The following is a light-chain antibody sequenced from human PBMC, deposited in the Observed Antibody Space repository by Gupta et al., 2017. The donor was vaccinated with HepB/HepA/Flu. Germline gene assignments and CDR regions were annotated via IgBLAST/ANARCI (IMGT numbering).Light chain of an antibody. V-gene: IGKV1-9*01. J-gene: IGKJ4*01. CDR3: QQLNTTPLT. CDR1: QGINRF. CDR2: AAS. Sequence: IHLTQSPSFLSASVGDRVTITCRASQGINRFLAWYQQKPGNAPKLLIYAASVLQSGVPSRFSGSRAGTEFTLTISSLQPEDFATYYCQQLNTTPLTFGGGTKVEIK.